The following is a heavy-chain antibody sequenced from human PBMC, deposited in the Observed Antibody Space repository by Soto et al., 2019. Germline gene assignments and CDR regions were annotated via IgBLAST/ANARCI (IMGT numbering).Heavy chain of an antibody. D-gene: IGHD3-3*01. CDR3: ARWSYLDY. Sequence: PGGSLSLSCAGSGFSFGSYALSWVRQAPGKGLEWVSTISGSDGKTFYADSVKGRFSISRDTSQSTLYLQMNSLRADDTAMYYCARWSYLDYWGQGTRVTVSS. V-gene: IGHV3-23*01. J-gene: IGHJ4*02. CDR2: ISGSDGKT. CDR1: GFSFGSYA.